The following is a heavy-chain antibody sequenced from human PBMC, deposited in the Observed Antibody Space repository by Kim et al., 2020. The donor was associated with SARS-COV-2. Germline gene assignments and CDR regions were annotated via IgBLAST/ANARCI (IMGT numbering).Heavy chain of an antibody. V-gene: IGHV4-34*01. CDR2: INHSGST. Sequence: SETLSLTCAVYGGSFSGYYWSWIRQPPGKGLEWIGEINHSGSTNYNPSLKSRVTISVDTSKNQFSLKLSSVTAADTAVYYCARLRIYGSGNHFDYWGQGTLVTVSS. CDR3: ARLRIYGSGNHFDY. J-gene: IGHJ4*02. CDR1: GGSFSGYY. D-gene: IGHD3-10*01.